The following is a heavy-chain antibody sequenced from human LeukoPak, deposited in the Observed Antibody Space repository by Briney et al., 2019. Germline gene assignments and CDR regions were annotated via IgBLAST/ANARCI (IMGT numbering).Heavy chain of an antibody. CDR3: AKFRGGTYYNYYMDV. CDR1: GFTFSSYS. D-gene: IGHD2-15*01. Sequence: PGGSLRLSCAASGFTFSSYSMNWVRQAPGKGLEWVSSISSSSSYIYYADSVKGRFTISRDNAKNSLYLQMNSLRAEDTAIYYCAKFRGGTYYNYYMDVWGKGTTVTVSS. CDR2: ISSSSSYI. J-gene: IGHJ6*03. V-gene: IGHV3-21*04.